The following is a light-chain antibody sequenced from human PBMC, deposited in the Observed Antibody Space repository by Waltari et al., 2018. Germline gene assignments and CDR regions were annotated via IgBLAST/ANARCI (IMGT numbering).Light chain of an antibody. J-gene: IGKJ3*01. CDR1: QDISNY. CDR2: DAS. V-gene: IGKV1-33*01. Sequence: IQLTQSPSSLSASVEDRVTITCRASQDISNYLNWYQQKPGKAPKLLIHDASSLETGVPSRFSGSQSGTYFTLTISSLQPEDIATYYCQRYDNLPMFAFGPGTKVDIK. CDR3: QRYDNLPMFA.